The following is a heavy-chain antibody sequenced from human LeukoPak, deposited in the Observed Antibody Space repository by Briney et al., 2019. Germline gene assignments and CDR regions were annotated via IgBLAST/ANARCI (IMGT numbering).Heavy chain of an antibody. CDR3: GRDPKLGIRGYTYGYIDY. V-gene: IGHV7-4-1*02. D-gene: IGHD5-18*01. J-gene: IGHJ4*02. CDR2: INTNTGNP. Sequence: ASVKVSCKTSGYTFISYAMNWVRQAPGQGLEWMGWINTNTGNPTYAQGFTGRYVFSLDTSVSTAYPQISGLKADDTAVYYCGRDPKLGIRGYTYGYIDYWGQGTLVTVSS. CDR1: GYTFISYA.